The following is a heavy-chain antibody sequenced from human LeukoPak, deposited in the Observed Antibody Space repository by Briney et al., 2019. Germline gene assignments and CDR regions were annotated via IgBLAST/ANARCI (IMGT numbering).Heavy chain of an antibody. D-gene: IGHD2-2*01. CDR3: ARWGRHCSSTSCPRE. J-gene: IGHJ4*02. CDR2: IYYSGST. V-gene: IGHV4-30-4*08. Sequence: PSETLSLTCTVSGGSISSGDYYWSWIRQPPGKGLEWIGYIYYSGSTYYNPSLKSRVTISVDTSKYQFSLKLSSVTAADTAVYYCARWGRHCSSTSCPREWGQGTLVTVSS. CDR1: GGSISSGDYY.